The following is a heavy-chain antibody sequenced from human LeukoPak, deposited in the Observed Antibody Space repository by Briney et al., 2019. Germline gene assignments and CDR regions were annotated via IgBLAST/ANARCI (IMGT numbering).Heavy chain of an antibody. J-gene: IGHJ3*02. CDR2: INHSGST. V-gene: IGHV4-34*01. Sequence: SETLSLTCAVYGGSFSGYYWSWIRQPPGEGVEWIGEINHSGSTNYNPSLKSRVTISVDTSKNQFSLKLSSVTAADTAVYYCARGGTTMIVVVRYAFDIWGQGTMVTVSS. CDR3: ARGGTTMIVVVRYAFDI. D-gene: IGHD3-22*01. CDR1: GGSFSGYY.